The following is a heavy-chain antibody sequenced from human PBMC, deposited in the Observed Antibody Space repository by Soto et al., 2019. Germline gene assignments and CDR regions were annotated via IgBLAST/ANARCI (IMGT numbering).Heavy chain of an antibody. D-gene: IGHD4-4*01. CDR3: ARAPPLGRVTTFTRGTAYYYGMDV. J-gene: IGHJ6*02. CDR1: GVTFMSYG. V-gene: IGHV3-33*01. Sequence: PGGSLGLSCAASGVTFMSYGMHWVRQAPGKGLEWVAVIWYDVSNKYYADSVKGRFTISRDNSKNTLYLQMNSLRAEDTAVYYCARAPPLGRVTTFTRGTAYYYGMDVWGQGTTVTVS. CDR2: IWYDVSNK.